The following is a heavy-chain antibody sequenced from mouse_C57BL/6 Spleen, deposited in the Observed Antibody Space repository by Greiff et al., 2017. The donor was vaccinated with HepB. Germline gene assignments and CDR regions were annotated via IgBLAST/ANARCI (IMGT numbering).Heavy chain of an antibody. CDR2: ISSGGDYI. CDR3: TRVGGNYGYFDV. Sequence: DVMLVESGEGLVKPGGSLKLSCAASGFTFSSYAMSWVRQTPEKRLEWVAYISSGGDYIYYADTVKGRFTISRDNARNTLYLQMSSLKSEDTAMYYCTRVGGNYGYFDVWGTGTTVTVSS. D-gene: IGHD2-1*01. V-gene: IGHV5-9-1*02. J-gene: IGHJ1*03. CDR1: GFTFSSYA.